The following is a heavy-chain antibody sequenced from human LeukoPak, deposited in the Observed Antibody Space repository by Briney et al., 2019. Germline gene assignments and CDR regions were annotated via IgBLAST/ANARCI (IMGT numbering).Heavy chain of an antibody. CDR3: ARGSSSYDC. Sequence: GGSLRLSCAASGFPFSSYSMNWVRQAPGKGLEWVSSISSDSIYIYYADSVKGRFTSSRDNAKNSLYLQMNSLRAEDTAVYYCARGSSSYDCWGQGTLLTVSS. V-gene: IGHV3-21*01. J-gene: IGHJ4*02. CDR1: GFPFSSYS. CDR2: ISSDSIYI. D-gene: IGHD6-13*01.